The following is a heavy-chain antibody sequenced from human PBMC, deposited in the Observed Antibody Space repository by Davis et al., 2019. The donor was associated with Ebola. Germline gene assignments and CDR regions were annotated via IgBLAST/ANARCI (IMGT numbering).Heavy chain of an antibody. D-gene: IGHD5-24*01. Sequence: GGSLRLSCAASGFTFSSYGMHWVRQAPGKGLEWVAFIRYDGKNEYYADSVKGRFTISRDNSKNTLYLQMNSLRAEDTAVYYCAPDGDGYKYYYGMDVWGQGTTVTVSS. CDR1: GFTFSSYG. J-gene: IGHJ6*02. CDR3: APDGDGYKYYYGMDV. CDR2: IRYDGKNE. V-gene: IGHV3-30*02.